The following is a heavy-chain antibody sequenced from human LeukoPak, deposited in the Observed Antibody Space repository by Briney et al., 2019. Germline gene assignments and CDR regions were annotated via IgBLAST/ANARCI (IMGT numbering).Heavy chain of an antibody. CDR2: IHNSGST. D-gene: IGHD4-23*01. CDR1: GGSISSYF. CDR3: ARGPYGGSQDY. Sequence: SETLSLTCTVSGGSISSYFWSWTRQPPGKGLEWIGNIHNSGSTNFHPSLKSRITISLDTPKNQFSLKLTSVTAADTAVYYCARGPYGGSQDYWGQGTLVTVSS. J-gene: IGHJ4*02. V-gene: IGHV4-59*01.